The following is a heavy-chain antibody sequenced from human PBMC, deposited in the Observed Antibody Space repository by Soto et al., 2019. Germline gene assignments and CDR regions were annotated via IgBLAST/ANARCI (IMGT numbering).Heavy chain of an antibody. V-gene: IGHV1-18*01. Sequence: ASVKVSCKASGYTFTSYGISWVRQAPGQGLEWMGWISAYNGNTNYAQKLQGRVTMTTDTSTSTAYMELRSLRSDDTAVYYCGRYRGYYYDSSGYYPLFNYWGQGTLVTVSS. CDR1: GYTFTSYG. D-gene: IGHD3-22*01. CDR3: GRYRGYYYDSSGYYPLFNY. J-gene: IGHJ4*02. CDR2: ISAYNGNT.